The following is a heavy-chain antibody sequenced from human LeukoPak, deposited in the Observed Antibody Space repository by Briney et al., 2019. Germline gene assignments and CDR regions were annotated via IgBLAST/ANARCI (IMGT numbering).Heavy chain of an antibody. CDR1: GGSISSYY. J-gene: IGHJ4*02. Sequence: SETLSLTCTVSGGSISSYYWSWIRQPPGKGLEWIGYISYTGNTNYNPSLKSRVSISVDTSKNQISLKLNSVTAADTAVYYCASSRYSSGWLPCLDWGPGTLVTVSS. CDR3: ASSRYSSGWLPCLD. CDR2: ISYTGNT. D-gene: IGHD6-19*01. V-gene: IGHV4-59*01.